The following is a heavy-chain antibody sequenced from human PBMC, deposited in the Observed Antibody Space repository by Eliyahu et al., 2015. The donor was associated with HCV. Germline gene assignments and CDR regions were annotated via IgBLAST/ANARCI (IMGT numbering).Heavy chain of an antibody. CDR3: AKFCSGGSCYSPDREDFQH. D-gene: IGHD2-15*01. Sequence: QVELVQSGSEVKKPGDSVKVSCTTSGYTFTSHGITWVRQAPGQGLEGMGWISAFNGETRYANKFRDRVLMTTDRSTTTAYLEFRSLTSDDTALYFCAKFCSGGSCYSPDREDFQHWGQGTLVTVSS. CDR1: GYTFTSHG. J-gene: IGHJ1*01. CDR2: ISAFNGET. V-gene: IGHV1-18*04.